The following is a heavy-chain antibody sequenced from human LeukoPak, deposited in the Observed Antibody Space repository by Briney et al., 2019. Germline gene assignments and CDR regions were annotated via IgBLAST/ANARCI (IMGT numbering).Heavy chain of an antibody. J-gene: IGHJ5*02. CDR3: ARQKYSSGRWFDP. V-gene: IGHV4-34*01. Sequence: SETLSFTCAVYGGSFSGYYWSWIRQPPGKGLEWIGEINHSGSTNYNPSLKSRVTISVDTSKNQFSLKLSSVTAADTAVYYCARQKYSSGRWFDPWGQGTLVTVSS. CDR1: GGSFSGYY. D-gene: IGHD6-19*01. CDR2: INHSGST.